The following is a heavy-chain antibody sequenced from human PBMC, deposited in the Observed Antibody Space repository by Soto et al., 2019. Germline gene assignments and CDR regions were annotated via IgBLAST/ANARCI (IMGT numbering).Heavy chain of an antibody. CDR2: INPNSGGT. Sequence: ASVKVSCQASGYTFTGYYMHWVRQAPGQGPEGMGLINPNSGGTNYAQKFQGWVNMTRDTSISTAYMELSRLRSDDTAVYYCARDSVAVVAARDKETNWFDPWGQGTLVTVSS. CDR1: GYTFTGYY. D-gene: IGHD2-15*01. CDR3: ARDSVAVVAARDKETNWFDP. V-gene: IGHV1-2*04. J-gene: IGHJ5*02.